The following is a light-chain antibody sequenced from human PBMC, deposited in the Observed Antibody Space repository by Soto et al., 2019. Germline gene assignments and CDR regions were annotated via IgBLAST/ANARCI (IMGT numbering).Light chain of an antibody. CDR2: DAY. CDR3: QQRAKWPST. CDR1: QSVDRY. J-gene: IGKJ2*02. Sequence: EVVLTQSPDTLSLSPVETATLSCRASQSVDRYVAWYQQKIGQAPRLLIYDAYTRAPGVGARFAGSGSATDFSLTITSIEPEDFAVYYCQQRAKWPSTFGPGTKVDIK. V-gene: IGKV3-11*01.